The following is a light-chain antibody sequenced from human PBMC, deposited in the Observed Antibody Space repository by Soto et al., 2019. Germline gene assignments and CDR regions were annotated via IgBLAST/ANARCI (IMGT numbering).Light chain of an antibody. J-gene: IGLJ1*01. CDR2: DVS. CDR3: SSYTSSSTSYV. V-gene: IGLV2-14*01. Sequence: QSALTQPASVSGSPGQSITISCTGTSSDVGGYNYVSWYQQHPGKAPKLMIYDVSNRPSGVSNRFSGSKSGNTASLTISGLLPEDEADYYCSSYTSSSTSYVFGTGTKVTVL. CDR1: SSDVGGYNY.